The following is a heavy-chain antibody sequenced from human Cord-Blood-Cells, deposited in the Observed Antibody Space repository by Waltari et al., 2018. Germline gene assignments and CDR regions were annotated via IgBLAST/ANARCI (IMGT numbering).Heavy chain of an antibody. V-gene: IGHV4-34*01. CDR3: ARRSVAGTSV. D-gene: IGHD6-19*01. Sequence: QVQLQQWGAGLLKPSETLSLTCAVYGGSFSGYYWSWIRQPPGKGLEWSGEINHSGSTNYNPSLKSRVTISVDTSKNQFSLKLSSVTAADTAVYYCARRSVAGTSVWGQGTLVTVSS. CDR1: GGSFSGYY. J-gene: IGHJ4*02. CDR2: INHSGST.